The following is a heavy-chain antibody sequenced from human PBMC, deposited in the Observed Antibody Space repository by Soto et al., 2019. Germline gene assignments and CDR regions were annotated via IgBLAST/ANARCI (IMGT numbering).Heavy chain of an antibody. CDR2: INPLSGIS. J-gene: IGHJ4*02. Sequence: QVQLVQCGAEVKKPESSVKVSCKTSGGTFVRHVISLVRQAPGQGPEWMGKINPLSGISNYAQKFQDRVTFTADTDSSTAYMELSSLRSDDTAVYYCATPACAATWCSPSHNLDHWGQGALVTVSS. CDR1: GGTFVRHV. D-gene: IGHD2-2*01. CDR3: ATPACAATWCSPSHNLDH. V-gene: IGHV1-69*09.